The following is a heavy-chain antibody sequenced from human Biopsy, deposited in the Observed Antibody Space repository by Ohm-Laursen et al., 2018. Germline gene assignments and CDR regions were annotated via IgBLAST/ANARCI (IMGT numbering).Heavy chain of an antibody. V-gene: IGHV1-69*06. J-gene: IGHJ1*01. D-gene: IGHD3-9*01. CDR2: NIPILGTG. CDR1: GGTFINYG. CDR3: ATKLTGYFHH. Sequence: SSVKVSCKAPGGTFINYGVNWVRQAPGQGLEWLGGNIPILGTGNYAQKVQDRVTVAADTSTSTATMELRSLRSDDTAVYYCATKLTGYFHHWGQGTLVIVSS.